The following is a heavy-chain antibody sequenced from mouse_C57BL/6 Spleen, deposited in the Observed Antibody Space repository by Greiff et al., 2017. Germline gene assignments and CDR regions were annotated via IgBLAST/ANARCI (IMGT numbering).Heavy chain of an antibody. CDR3: ARGDYEEDFDY. CDR1: GFTFSDYG. CDR2: ISSGSSTI. J-gene: IGHJ2*01. Sequence: DVHLVESGGGLVKPGGSLKLSCAASGFTFSDYGMHWVRQAPEKGLEWVAYISSGSSTIYYADTVKGRFTISRDNAKNTLFLQMTSLRSEDTAMYYCARGDYEEDFDYWGQGTTLTVSS. V-gene: IGHV5-17*01. D-gene: IGHD2-4*01.